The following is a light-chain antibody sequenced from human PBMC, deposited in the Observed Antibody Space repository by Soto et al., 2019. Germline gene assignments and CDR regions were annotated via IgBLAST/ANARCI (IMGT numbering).Light chain of an antibody. V-gene: IGKV3-15*01. CDR1: RSVSSN. CDR2: AAS. CDR3: QQNIMWPPYT. Sequence: IVLTQSPITLSLSPGETATLSCRASRSVSSNLAWYQHRPGQAPRLLIYAASARATGVPARFSGSGSGTDYILTISSLQSEDSAVYYCQQNIMWPPYTFGQGTNLEIK. J-gene: IGKJ2*01.